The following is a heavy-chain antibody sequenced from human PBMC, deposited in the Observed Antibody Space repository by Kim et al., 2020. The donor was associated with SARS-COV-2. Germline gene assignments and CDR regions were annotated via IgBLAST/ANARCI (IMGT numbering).Heavy chain of an antibody. CDR1: GFTFSSYD. CDR2: IGTAGDT. Sequence: GGSLRLSCAASGFTFSSYDMHWVRQATGKGLEWVSAIGTAGDTYYPGSVKGRFTISRENAKNSLYLQMNSLRAGDTAVYYCARGAYYYDRNDAFDIWGQGTMVTVSS. CDR3: ARGAYYYDRNDAFDI. J-gene: IGHJ3*02. V-gene: IGHV3-13*04. D-gene: IGHD3-22*01.